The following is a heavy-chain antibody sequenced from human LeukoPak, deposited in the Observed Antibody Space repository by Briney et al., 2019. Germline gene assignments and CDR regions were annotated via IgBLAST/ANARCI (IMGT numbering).Heavy chain of an antibody. CDR2: IYYSGST. D-gene: IGHD1-7*01. Sequence: PSETLSLTCTVSGGSISSGGYYWSWIRQHPGKGLEWIGYIYYSGSTYYNPSLKSRVTISVDTSKNQFSLKLSSVTAADTAVYYCARGLGLNWNLAYYSMDVWGQGTTVTVSS. J-gene: IGHJ6*02. V-gene: IGHV4-31*03. CDR3: ARGLGLNWNLAYYSMDV. CDR1: GGSISSGGYY.